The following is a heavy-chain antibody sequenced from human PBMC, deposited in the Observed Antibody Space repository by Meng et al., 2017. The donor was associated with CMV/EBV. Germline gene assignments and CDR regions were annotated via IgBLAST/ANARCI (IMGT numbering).Heavy chain of an antibody. V-gene: IGHV3-48*03. D-gene: IGHD4-17*01. Sequence: GESLKISCAASGFTFSSYEMNWVRQAPGKGLEWVSYISSSGSTIYYADSVKGRFTISRDNAKNSLYLQMNSLRAEDTAVYYCARAPPNEMTTVTYYFDYWGQGTLVTVSS. CDR2: ISSSGSTI. CDR1: GFTFSSYE. J-gene: IGHJ4*02. CDR3: ARAPPNEMTTVTYYFDY.